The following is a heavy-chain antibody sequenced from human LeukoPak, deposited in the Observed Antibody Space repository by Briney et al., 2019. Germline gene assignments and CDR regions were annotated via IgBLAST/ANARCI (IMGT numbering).Heavy chain of an antibody. CDR2: INPNSGGT. V-gene: IGHV1-2*02. CDR3: ARDWTTRRVVTQPDY. J-gene: IGHJ4*02. Sequence: ASVKVSCKASGYTFTGYYMHWVRQAPGQGLEWMGWINPNSGGTNYAQKFQGRVTMTRDTSISTAYMELSRLRSDDTAVYYCARDWTTRRVVTQPDYWGQGTLVTVSS. D-gene: IGHD3-22*01. CDR1: GYTFTGYY.